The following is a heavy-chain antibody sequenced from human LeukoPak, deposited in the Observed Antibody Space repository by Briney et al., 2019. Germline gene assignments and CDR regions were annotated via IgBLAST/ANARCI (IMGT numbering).Heavy chain of an antibody. J-gene: IGHJ6*03. Sequence: SQTLSLTCAISGDSVSSNSAAWNWIRQSPSIGLEWLGRTYYRSKWYNDYAVSVKSRIAINPDTSKNQFSLQLNSVTPEDTAVYYCARETSGSYPRRYYYMDVWGKGTTVTVSS. V-gene: IGHV6-1*01. CDR3: ARETSGSYPRRYYYMDV. D-gene: IGHD1-26*01. CDR1: GDSVSSNSAA. CDR2: TYYRSKWYN.